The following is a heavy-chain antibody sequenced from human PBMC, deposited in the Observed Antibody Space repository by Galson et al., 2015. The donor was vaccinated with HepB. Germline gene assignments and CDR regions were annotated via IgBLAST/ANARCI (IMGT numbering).Heavy chain of an antibody. CDR2: IYYSGST. CDR3: ARDAVEGAVDI. V-gene: IGHV4-31*03. D-gene: IGHD3-3*01. CDR1: GGSISSGGYY. J-gene: IGHJ3*02. Sequence: TLSLTCTVSGGSISSGGYYWSWIRQHPGKGLEWIGYIYYSGSTYYNPSLKSRVTISVDTSKNQFSLKLSSVTAADTAVYYCARDAVEGAVDIWGQGTMVTVSS.